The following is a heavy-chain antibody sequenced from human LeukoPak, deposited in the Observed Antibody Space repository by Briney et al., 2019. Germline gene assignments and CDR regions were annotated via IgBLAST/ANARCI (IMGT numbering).Heavy chain of an antibody. J-gene: IGHJ4*02. Sequence: GRSLRLSCAASVFTFSSYWMHWVRQVPGKGLVWVARINPGGSSITYADYVKGQFTISRDNAKNTLYLQMDSLIAEDTGVYYCARSNQADDYWGQGTLVTVSS. CDR2: INPGGSSI. CDR3: ARSNQADDY. D-gene: IGHD1-14*01. CDR1: VFTFSSYW. V-gene: IGHV3-74*01.